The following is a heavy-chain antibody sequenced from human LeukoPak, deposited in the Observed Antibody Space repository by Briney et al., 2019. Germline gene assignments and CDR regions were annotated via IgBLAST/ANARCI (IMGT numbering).Heavy chain of an antibody. D-gene: IGHD3-22*01. V-gene: IGHV4-34*01. J-gene: IGHJ4*02. CDR1: GGSFSGYY. CDR2: INHSGST. Sequence: SETLSLTCAVYGGSFSGYYWSWIRQPPGKGLEWIGEINHSGSTNYNPSLKSRVTISVDTSKNQFSLKLSSVTAADTAVYYCARASLFYNDSSGYDYWGQGILVTVSS. CDR3: ARASLFYNDSSGYDY.